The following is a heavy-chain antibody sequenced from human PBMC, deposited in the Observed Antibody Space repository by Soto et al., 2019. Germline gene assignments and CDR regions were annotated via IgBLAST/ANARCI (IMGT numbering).Heavy chain of an antibody. Sequence: EVQLVESGGGLVKPGGSLRLSCAASGFTFTSALMTWVRQAPGKGLEWVGRVKSKTDGGTTDYAAPVKGRFTISRDDSEKTLYLQMNSLKTEDTAVYYCTTGSTGTDYWGQGTLFTVSS. CDR3: TTGSTGTDY. CDR2: VKSKTDGGTT. D-gene: IGHD4-17*01. CDR1: GFTFTSAL. V-gene: IGHV3-15*01. J-gene: IGHJ4*02.